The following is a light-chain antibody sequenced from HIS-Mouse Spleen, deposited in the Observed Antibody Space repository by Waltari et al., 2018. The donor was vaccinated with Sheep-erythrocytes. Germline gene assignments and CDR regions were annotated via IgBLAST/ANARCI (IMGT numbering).Light chain of an antibody. CDR1: SSDAGGYNY. J-gene: IGLJ1*01. V-gene: IGLV2-14*01. CDR3: SSYTSSSSYV. CDR2: DVS. Sequence: QSALTQPRSVSGSPGQSVTISCTGTSSDAGGYNYVSWYQQPPGKAPKLMIYDVSNRPSGVSNRFSGSKSGNTASLTISGLQAEDEADYYCSSYTSSSSYVFGTGTKVTVL.